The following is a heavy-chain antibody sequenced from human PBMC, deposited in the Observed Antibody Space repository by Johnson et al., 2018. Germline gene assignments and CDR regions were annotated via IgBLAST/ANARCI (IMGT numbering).Heavy chain of an antibody. J-gene: IGHJ6*03. CDR1: GFTFDDYA. CDR2: ISWNSGSI. D-gene: IGHD3-10*01. Sequence: VQLVQSGGGLVQPGRSLRLSCAASGFTFDDYAMHWVRPAPGKGLEWVSGISWNSGSIGYADAVKGRYTISSDNAKNSLYLQMNSLRAEDTALYYCAKEGWFGGNYYYYYMDVWGKGTTVTVSS. V-gene: IGHV3-9*01. CDR3: AKEGWFGGNYYYYYMDV.